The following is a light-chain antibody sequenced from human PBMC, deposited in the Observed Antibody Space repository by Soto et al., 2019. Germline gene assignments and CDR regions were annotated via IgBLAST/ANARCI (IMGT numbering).Light chain of an antibody. Sequence: QSVLTQPPSVSGAPGQRVTISCTGSSSNIGAGYDVHWYQQLPGTAPKLLIFGSSNRPSGVPDRFSGSKSGASASLAITGLQAEDEADYYCQSHGSSPSGWVFGGGTKLTVL. CDR2: GSS. J-gene: IGLJ3*02. V-gene: IGLV1-40*01. CDR3: QSHGSSPSGWV. CDR1: SSNIGAGYD.